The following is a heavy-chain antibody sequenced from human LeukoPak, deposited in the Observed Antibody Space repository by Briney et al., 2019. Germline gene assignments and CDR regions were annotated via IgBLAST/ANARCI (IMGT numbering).Heavy chain of an antibody. D-gene: IGHD2-15*01. V-gene: IGHV4-59*01. CDR1: GGSISSYY. J-gene: IGHJ4*02. CDR3: ARGQGGGNF. CDR2: IYYSGST. Sequence: SETLSLTCTVSGGSISSYYWSWIRQPPGKGLEWIGDIYYSGSTSYNPSLKSRVTISVDTSKNQFSLKLSSVTAADTAVYYCARGQGGGNFLGQGTLVTVSS.